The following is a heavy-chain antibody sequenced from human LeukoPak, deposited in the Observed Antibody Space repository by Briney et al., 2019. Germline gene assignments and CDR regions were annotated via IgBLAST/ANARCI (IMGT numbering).Heavy chain of an antibody. V-gene: IGHV3-23*01. D-gene: IGHD2-2*01. J-gene: IGHJ4*02. CDR3: AKARTGVVPAATFKSLLYFDY. Sequence: LSGGSLRLSCAASGFTFSSYGMSWVRQAPGKGLEWVSAISGSGGSTYYADSVKGRFTVSRDNSKNTLYLQMNSLRAEDTAVYYCAKARTGVVPAATFKSLLYFDYWGQGTLVTVSS. CDR1: GFTFSSYG. CDR2: ISGSGGST.